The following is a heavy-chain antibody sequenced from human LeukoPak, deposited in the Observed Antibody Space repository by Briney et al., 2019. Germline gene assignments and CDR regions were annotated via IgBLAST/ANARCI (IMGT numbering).Heavy chain of an antibody. V-gene: IGHV3-33*01. CDR3: ATTGYSSGWYFDY. CDR1: GFTFSSYG. J-gene: IGHJ4*02. Sequence: PGGSLRLFCAASGFTFSSYGMHWVRQAPGKGLEWVAVIWYDGSNKYYAGSVKGRFTISRDNSKNTLYLQMNSLRAEDTAVYYCATTGYSSGWYFDYWGQGTLVTVSS. D-gene: IGHD6-19*01. CDR2: IWYDGSNK.